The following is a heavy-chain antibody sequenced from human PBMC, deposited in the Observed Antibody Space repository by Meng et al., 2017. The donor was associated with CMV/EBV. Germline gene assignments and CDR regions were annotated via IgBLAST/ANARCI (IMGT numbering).Heavy chain of an antibody. V-gene: IGHV3-74*01. D-gene: IGHD3-22*01. CDR1: GFTFSSYW. CDR3: ARVTYYYDSSGYGRALYYFDY. J-gene: IGHJ4*02. Sequence: GESLKISCTVSGFTFSSYWMHWVRQAPGKGLVWVSRINSDGSRTSYADSVKGRFTISGDNAKNTLYLQMNSLRAEDTAVYYCARVTYYYDSSGYGRALYYFDYWGQGTLVTVSS. CDR2: INSDGSRT.